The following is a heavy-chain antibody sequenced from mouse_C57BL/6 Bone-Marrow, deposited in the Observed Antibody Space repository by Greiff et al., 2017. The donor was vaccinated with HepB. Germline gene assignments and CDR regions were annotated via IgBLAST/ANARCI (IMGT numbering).Heavy chain of an antibody. Sequence: VQLQQPGAELVKPGASVKLSCKASGYTFTSYWMHWVKQRPGQGLEWIGMIHPNSGITNYNEKFKSKATLTVDKSSSTAYMQLSSLTSEDSAVYYCARWDDYDWFAYWGQGTLVTVSA. J-gene: IGHJ3*01. V-gene: IGHV1-64*01. CDR3: ARWDDYDWFAY. D-gene: IGHD2-4*01. CDR1: GYTFTSYW. CDR2: IHPNSGIT.